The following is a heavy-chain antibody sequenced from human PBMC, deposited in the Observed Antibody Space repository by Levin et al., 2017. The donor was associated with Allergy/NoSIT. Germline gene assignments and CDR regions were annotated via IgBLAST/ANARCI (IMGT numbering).Heavy chain of an antibody. CDR3: ARDRGLLWFGEPWFDP. V-gene: IGHV4-59*01. J-gene: IGHJ5*02. Sequence: SETLSLTCTVSGGSISSYYWSWIRQPPGKGLEWIGYIYYSGSTNYNPSLKSRVTISVDTSKNQFSLKLSSVTAADTAVYYCARDRGLLWFGEPWFDPWGQGTLVTVSS. D-gene: IGHD3-10*01. CDR1: GGSISSYY. CDR2: IYYSGST.